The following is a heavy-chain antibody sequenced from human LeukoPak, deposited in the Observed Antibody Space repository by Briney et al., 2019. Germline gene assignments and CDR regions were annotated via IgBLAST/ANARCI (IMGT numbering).Heavy chain of an antibody. V-gene: IGHV4-34*01. CDR1: GGSFSGYY. D-gene: IGHD2-2*01. Sequence: SETLPLTCAVYGGSFSGYYWSWIRQPPGKGLEWIGEINHSGSTNYNPSLKSRVTISVDTSKNQFSLKLSSVTAADTAVYYCARERIVVVPAVPGYMDVWGKGTTVTVSS. CDR3: ARERIVVVPAVPGYMDV. CDR2: INHSGST. J-gene: IGHJ6*03.